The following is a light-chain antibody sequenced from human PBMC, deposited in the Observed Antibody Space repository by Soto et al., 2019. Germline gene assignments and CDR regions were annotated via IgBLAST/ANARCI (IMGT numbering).Light chain of an antibody. CDR3: QQSYSTPRT. Sequence: DIQMTQSPSSLSATVGDRVTITCRASQSISSYLNWYQQKPGKAPKLLIYAASSLQSGVPSKFSGSGSGTDFTLTISSLQPEDFATYYFQQSYSTPRTFGQGTKVAIK. CDR1: QSISSY. J-gene: IGKJ1*01. CDR2: AAS. V-gene: IGKV1-39*01.